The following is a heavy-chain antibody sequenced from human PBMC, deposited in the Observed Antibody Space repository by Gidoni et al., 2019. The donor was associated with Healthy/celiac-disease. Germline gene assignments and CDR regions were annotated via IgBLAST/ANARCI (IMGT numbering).Heavy chain of an antibody. Sequence: EVQLVESGGGLVKPGGSLSLSCAASGFTFGSYSMNWVRQAPGKGLAWVYSISSSSSYIYYADSVKGRFTISRDNAKNSLYLQMNSLRAEDTAVYYCASGWGSSWLDYWGQGTLVTVSS. J-gene: IGHJ4*02. CDR2: ISSSSSYI. CDR3: ASGWGSSWLDY. CDR1: GFTFGSYS. V-gene: IGHV3-21*01. D-gene: IGHD6-13*01.